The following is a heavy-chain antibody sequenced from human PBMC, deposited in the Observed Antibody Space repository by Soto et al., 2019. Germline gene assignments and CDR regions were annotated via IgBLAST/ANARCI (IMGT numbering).Heavy chain of an antibody. V-gene: IGHV4-39*01. CDR1: GGSISSSSYY. CDR3: ACIFSGGYGYGFYYYGMDV. J-gene: IGHJ6*02. D-gene: IGHD5-18*01. CDR2: FYYSGST. Sequence: SETLSLTCTVSGGSISSSSYYWGWIRQPPGKGLEWIGCFYYSGSTYYNPSLKSRVTISVDTSKNQFSLKLSSVTAADTAVYYCACIFSGGYGYGFYYYGMDVWGQGTTVTVSS.